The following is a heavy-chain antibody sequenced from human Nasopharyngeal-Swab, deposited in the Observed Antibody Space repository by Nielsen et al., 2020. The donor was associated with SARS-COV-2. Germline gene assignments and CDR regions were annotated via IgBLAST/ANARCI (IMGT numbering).Heavy chain of an antibody. CDR3: ERINFDDNRNNYYDSSGYPNWFDP. J-gene: IGHJ5*02. V-gene: IGHV2-26*01. CDR2: IFSNDEK. Sequence: RQAPGKALEWLAHIFSNDEKSYSTSLKSRLTISKDTSKSQVVLTMTNMDTVDTATYYCERINFDDNRNNYYDSSGYPNWFDPWGQGTLVTVAS. D-gene: IGHD3-22*01.